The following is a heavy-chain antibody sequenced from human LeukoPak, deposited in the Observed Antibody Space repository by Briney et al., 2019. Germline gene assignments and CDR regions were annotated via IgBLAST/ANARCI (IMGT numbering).Heavy chain of an antibody. CDR2: INRNGGST. V-gene: IGHV3-20*04. D-gene: IGHD2-2*01. Sequence: PGGSLRLSCAASGFTFDDYGMSWVRQAPGKGLEWVSGINRNGGSTGYADSVKGRFTISRDNAKNSLYLQMNSLRAEDTALYYCARGYCSSTSCYYYYYGMDVWGQGTTVTVSS. CDR1: GFTFDDYG. CDR3: ARGYCSSTSCYYYYYGMDV. J-gene: IGHJ6*02.